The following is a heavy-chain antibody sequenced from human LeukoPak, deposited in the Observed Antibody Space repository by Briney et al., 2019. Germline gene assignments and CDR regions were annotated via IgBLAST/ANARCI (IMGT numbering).Heavy chain of an antibody. CDR3: ARPTSSNYFDY. Sequence: GGSLRLSCAASGFTFSSYSMNWVRQAPGKGLEWVSYISSSSSTIYYADSVKGRFTISRDNAKNSLYLQMNSLRAEDTAVYYCARPTSSNYFDYWGQGTLVTVSS. CDR1: GFTFSSYS. V-gene: IGHV3-48*01. CDR2: ISSSSSTI. D-gene: IGHD2-2*01. J-gene: IGHJ4*02.